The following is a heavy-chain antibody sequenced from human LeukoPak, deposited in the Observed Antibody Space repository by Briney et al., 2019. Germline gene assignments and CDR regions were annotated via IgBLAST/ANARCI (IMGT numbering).Heavy chain of an antibody. CDR3: AVRYYYILTGHAFDI. D-gene: IGHD3-9*01. Sequence: SETLSLTCAVYGGSFSGYYWSWVRQPPGKGLEWLGEINHGGSTNYNPSLKSRVTISVDTSKNQFSLKLSSVTAADTAVYYCAVRYYYILTGHAFDIWGQGTMVTVSS. CDR2: INHGGST. V-gene: IGHV4-34*01. CDR1: GGSFSGYY. J-gene: IGHJ3*02.